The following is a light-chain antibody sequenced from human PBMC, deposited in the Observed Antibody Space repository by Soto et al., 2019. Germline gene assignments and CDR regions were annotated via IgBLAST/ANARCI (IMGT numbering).Light chain of an antibody. Sequence: SYELTQPPSVSVAPGQTARITCDGDNIGRKDVHWYQQRPGQAPVLVVFDDSARPSGVPERFSGSNSGNTATLTISRVEAGDDADYYCQVWDSNRDHFVLFGGGTKLTVL. CDR3: QVWDSNRDHFVL. J-gene: IGLJ3*02. CDR1: NIGRKD. V-gene: IGLV3-21*02. CDR2: DDS.